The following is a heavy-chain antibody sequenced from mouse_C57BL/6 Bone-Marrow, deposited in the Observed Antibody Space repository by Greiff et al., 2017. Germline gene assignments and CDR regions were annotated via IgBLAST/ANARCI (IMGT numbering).Heavy chain of an antibody. Sequence: VQLQQSGAELVRPGTSVKLSCKASGYTFTSYWMNWVKQRPGQGLEWIGVIDPSDSYTNYNHKFKGKATLTVDTSSSTAYMQLSSLTSEASAVYYCARVQIRYYFDYWGQGTTLTVSS. CDR3: ARVQIRYYFDY. D-gene: IGHD3-2*02. CDR1: GYTFTSYW. J-gene: IGHJ2*01. V-gene: IGHV1-59*01. CDR2: IDPSDSYT.